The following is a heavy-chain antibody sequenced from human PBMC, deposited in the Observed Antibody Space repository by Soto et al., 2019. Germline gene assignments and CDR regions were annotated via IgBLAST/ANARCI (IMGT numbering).Heavy chain of an antibody. J-gene: IGHJ6*02. D-gene: IGHD1-26*01. CDR1: GGTFSSYA. V-gene: IGHV1-2*02. Sequence: GASVKVSCKASGGTFSSYAISWVRQAPGQGLEWMAWINPKTAATNYAKKFQGRVSLTWDTSSTTAYMELTRLRPDDTAVYYCARIKWGLNYYNGMDVWGQGTTVTVSS. CDR3: ARIKWGLNYYNGMDV. CDR2: INPKTAAT.